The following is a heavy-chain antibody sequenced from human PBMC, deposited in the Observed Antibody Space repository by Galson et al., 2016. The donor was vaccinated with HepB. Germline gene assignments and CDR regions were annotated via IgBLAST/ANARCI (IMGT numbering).Heavy chain of an antibody. D-gene: IGHD5-24*01. Sequence: SLRLSCAASGFTFSTYWMHWIRQAPGKGLEWVSRIGSDGISTNYVDSVKGRFTISRDTSKNMLYLQMNSLRAEDTAVYYCARDRDARPYDSWGQGTRVTVSS. CDR2: IGSDGIST. V-gene: IGHV3-74*01. CDR1: GFTFSTYW. CDR3: ARDRDARPYDS. J-gene: IGHJ4*02.